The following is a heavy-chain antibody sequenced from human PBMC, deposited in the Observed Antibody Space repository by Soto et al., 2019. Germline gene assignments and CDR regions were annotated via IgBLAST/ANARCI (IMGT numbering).Heavy chain of an antibody. Sequence: EVQLVEPGGGLVKPGGSLRLSCAASGFTFSSHNMNWVRQAPGKGLEWVSCISGSSSYIFYADSVKGRFTISRDNAKNSLYLQMISLRVEDTAVYYCARTDYGDYVRGAFDIWGQGTMVTVSS. CDR2: ISGSSSYI. CDR1: GFTFSSHN. V-gene: IGHV3-21*01. CDR3: ARTDYGDYVRGAFDI. J-gene: IGHJ3*02. D-gene: IGHD4-17*01.